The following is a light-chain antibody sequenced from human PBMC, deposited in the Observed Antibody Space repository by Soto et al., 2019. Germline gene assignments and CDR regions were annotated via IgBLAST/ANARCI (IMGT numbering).Light chain of an antibody. Sequence: QSVLTQPPSAPRSPGQSVAIFSSGTSSDVGNSNGVSWYHQPPGTAPKLIIYDVNNRPSGVPDRFSGSKSGNTASLTISGLQAEDEGDYYSSSYTSSSTYVFGTGTKLTVL. J-gene: IGLJ1*01. CDR1: SSDVGNSNG. V-gene: IGLV2-18*02. CDR2: DVN. CDR3: SSYTSSSTYV.